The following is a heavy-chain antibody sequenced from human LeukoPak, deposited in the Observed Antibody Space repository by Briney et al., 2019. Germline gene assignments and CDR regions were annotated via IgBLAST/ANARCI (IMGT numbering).Heavy chain of an antibody. CDR1: GFTVSSNY. CDR2: IYSGGST. D-gene: IGHD3-10*01. Sequence: GGSLRLSCAASGFTVSSNYKSWVRQAPGKGLEWVSVIYSGGSTYYADSVKGRFTISRDNSKNTLYLQMNSLRAEDTAVYYCASDSGRYRTPHYYMDVWGTGTTVTVSS. J-gene: IGHJ6*03. V-gene: IGHV3-53*01. CDR3: ASDSGRYRTPHYYMDV.